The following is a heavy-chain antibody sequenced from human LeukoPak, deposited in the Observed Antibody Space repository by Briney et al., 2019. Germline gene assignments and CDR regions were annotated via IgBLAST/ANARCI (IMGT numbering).Heavy chain of an antibody. D-gene: IGHD4-17*01. J-gene: IGHJ4*02. V-gene: IGHV3-33*01. Sequence: PGGSLRLSCAASGFTFSSYGMHWVRQAPGKGLEWVAVIWYDGSNKYYADSVKGRFTISRDNSKNTLYLQMNSLRAEDTAVYYCARETGDSVFDYWGQGTLVTVSS. CDR3: ARETGDSVFDY. CDR2: IWYDGSNK. CDR1: GFTFSSYG.